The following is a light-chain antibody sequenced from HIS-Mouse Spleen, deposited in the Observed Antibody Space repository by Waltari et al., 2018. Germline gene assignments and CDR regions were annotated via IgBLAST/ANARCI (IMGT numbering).Light chain of an antibody. J-gene: IGKJ3*01. CDR3: MQALQTPIFT. CDR1: QSLLHSNGYNY. Sequence: DIVMPQSPLSLPVTPGEPASISCSSSQSLLHSNGYNYLDWYLQKPGQSPQLLIYLGSNRASGVPDRFSGSGSGTDFTLKISRVEAEDVGVYYCMQALQTPIFTFGPGTKVDIK. CDR2: LGS. V-gene: IGKV2-28*01.